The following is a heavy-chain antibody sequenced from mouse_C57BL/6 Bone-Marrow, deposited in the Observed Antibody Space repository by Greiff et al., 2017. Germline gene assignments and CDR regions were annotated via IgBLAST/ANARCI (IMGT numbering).Heavy chain of an antibody. CDR3: ARSGYYGSSYDGYCDV. Sequence: VQLVESGAELARPGASVKLSCKASGYTFTSYGISWVKQRTGQGLEWIGEIYPRSGNTYYNEKFKGKATLTADKSSSTAYMELRSLTSEDSAVYFCARSGYYGSSYDGYCDVWGTGTTVTVSS. V-gene: IGHV1-81*01. CDR2: IYPRSGNT. J-gene: IGHJ1*03. D-gene: IGHD1-1*01. CDR1: GYTFTSYG.